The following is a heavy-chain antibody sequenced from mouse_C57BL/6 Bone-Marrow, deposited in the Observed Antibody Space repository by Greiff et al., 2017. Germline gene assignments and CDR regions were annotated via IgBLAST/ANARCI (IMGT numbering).Heavy chain of an antibody. V-gene: IGHV1-69*01. Sequence: QVHVKQPGAELVMPGASVKLSCKASGYTFTSYWMHWVKQRPGQGLEWIGEIDPSDSYTNYNQKFKGKYTLTVDKSSTTASMQLCSRTSEDSAVYYWAREPSYYGYDGGYFDVWGTGTTVTVSS. J-gene: IGHJ1*03. CDR3: AREPSYYGYDGGYFDV. CDR1: GYTFTSYW. CDR2: IDPSDSYT. D-gene: IGHD2-9*01.